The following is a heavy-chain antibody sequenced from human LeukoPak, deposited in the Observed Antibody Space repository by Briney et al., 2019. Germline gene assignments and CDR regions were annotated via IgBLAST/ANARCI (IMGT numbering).Heavy chain of an antibody. J-gene: IGHJ4*02. CDR1: GFTFSSYS. D-gene: IGHD4-17*01. CDR2: ISSSSSYI. Sequence: GGSLRLSCAASGFTFSSYSMNWVRQAPGKGLEWVSSISSSSSYIYYADSVKGRFTISRDSAKNSLYLQMNSLRAEDTAVYYCARDLGTVTGYFDYWGQGTLVTVSS. CDR3: ARDLGTVTGYFDY. V-gene: IGHV3-21*01.